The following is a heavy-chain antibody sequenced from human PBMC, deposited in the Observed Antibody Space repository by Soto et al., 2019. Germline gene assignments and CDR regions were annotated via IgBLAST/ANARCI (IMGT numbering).Heavy chain of an antibody. CDR3: ASDSHCDGGNCPMGGFDM. V-gene: IGHV5-51*01. Sequence: PGEPLKSDCSGSGYGFSIHWVAWLCQMPGKGLEWVGIIYPGNSNPMYSPSFQGQVTISADTALSTTYLQWDTLKPSDTAIYFCASDSHCDGGNCPMGGFDMWGQGTMVTVSS. CDR2: IYPGNSNP. J-gene: IGHJ3*02. D-gene: IGHD2-15*01. CDR1: GYGFSIHW.